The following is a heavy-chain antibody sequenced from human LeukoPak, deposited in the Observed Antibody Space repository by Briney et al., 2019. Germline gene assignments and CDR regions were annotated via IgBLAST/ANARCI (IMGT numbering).Heavy chain of an antibody. CDR1: GYSFTNYW. V-gene: IGHV5-51*01. D-gene: IGHD5-24*01. CDR2: IYPDDSDT. Sequence: GASLKISCKASGYSFTNYWIGWVRQMPGKGLEYMGIIYPDDSDTRYSPSFQGQVTISADKSVSTAYLQWSSLKASDTAMYYCAGRRDGYNKFDWWGQGTLVTVSS. J-gene: IGHJ4*02. CDR3: AGRRDGYNKFDW.